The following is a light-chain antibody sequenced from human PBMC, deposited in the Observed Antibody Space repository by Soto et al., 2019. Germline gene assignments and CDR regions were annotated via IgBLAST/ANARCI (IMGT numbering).Light chain of an antibody. CDR2: GNS. Sequence: SVLTQPPSVSGAPGQKVTISCTGSSSNIGAGYDVNWYHQLPGTAPKLLIHGNSNRPSGVPDRFSGSKSGTSASLAITGLQAEDEADYFCQSYDSSLSGYVFGTGTKSPS. J-gene: IGLJ1*01. CDR1: SSNIGAGYD. V-gene: IGLV1-40*01. CDR3: QSYDSSLSGYV.